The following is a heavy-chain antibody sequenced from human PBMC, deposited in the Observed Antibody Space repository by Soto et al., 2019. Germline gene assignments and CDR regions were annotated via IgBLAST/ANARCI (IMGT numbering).Heavy chain of an antibody. CDR1: GGTFSSYA. J-gene: IGHJ6*02. CDR2: IIPIFDTA. Sequence: QVQLVQSGAEVKKPGSSVRVSCKASGGTFSSYAISWVRQAPGQGLEWMGGIIPIFDTADYAQKFQGRVTITADESTSTAYTELSSLRSEDPAVDYCATHPMATITYYSGMDAWGQGTTVTVSS. CDR3: ATHPMATITYYSGMDA. V-gene: IGHV1-69*12.